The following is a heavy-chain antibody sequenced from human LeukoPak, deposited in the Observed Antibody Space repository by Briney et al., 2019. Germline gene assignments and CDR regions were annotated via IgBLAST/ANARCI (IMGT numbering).Heavy chain of an antibody. CDR1: GYTFTGYY. D-gene: IGHD3-3*01. V-gene: IGHV1-2*02. J-gene: IGHJ4*02. Sequence: ASVKVSCKASGYTFTGYYMHWVRQAPGQGLEWMGWINPNSGGTNCAQKFQGRVTMTRDTSISTAYMELSSLRSEDTAVYYCATSSTVLEWLPGDYWGQGTLVTVSS. CDR2: INPNSGGT. CDR3: ATSSTVLEWLPGDY.